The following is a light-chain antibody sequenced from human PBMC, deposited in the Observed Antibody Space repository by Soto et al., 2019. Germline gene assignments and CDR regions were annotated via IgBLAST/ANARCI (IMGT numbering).Light chain of an antibody. V-gene: IGKV1-13*02. Sequence: AIQLTQSPSSLSASVGDRVTITCRASQGIGSALAWYQQKPGKAPKLLIYDASSLESGVPSRFSGSGSGTDFTLTISSLQPEDFATYYCQQSYSSPPTFGQGTKVDIK. CDR3: QQSYSSPPT. CDR2: DAS. CDR1: QGIGSA. J-gene: IGKJ1*01.